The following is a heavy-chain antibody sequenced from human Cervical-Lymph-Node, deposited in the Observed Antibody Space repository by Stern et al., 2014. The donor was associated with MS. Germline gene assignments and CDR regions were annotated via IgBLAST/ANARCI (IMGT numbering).Heavy chain of an antibody. CDR1: GFTFSMYN. D-gene: IGHD4-17*01. J-gene: IGHJ4*02. CDR2: ITGGSEDI. Sequence: EVQLVESGAGWVQPGGSLILSCAASGFTFSMYNMMWVRQAPGKGLEWVAYITGGSEDIRYADSVKGRFIISRDNGKDSVYLQMNSLRAEDTGIYYCVRAGDYWRKIDYWGQGTLVTVSS. V-gene: IGHV3-48*01. CDR3: VRAGDYWRKIDY.